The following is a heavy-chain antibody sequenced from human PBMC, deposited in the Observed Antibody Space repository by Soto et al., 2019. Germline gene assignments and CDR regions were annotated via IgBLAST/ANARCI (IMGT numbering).Heavy chain of an antibody. CDR3: AKDRQGSGPDFDL. J-gene: IGHJ2*01. Sequence: EVQLLESGGGLVQPGGSLRLSCAASGFTFSSYAMNWVRQTPGMGLEWVSAITGGGGSAYYADSVKGRFTISRDNSQNTLYLQMNSLRADDTAVYYCAKDRQGSGPDFDLWGRGTLVTVSS. CDR2: ITGGGGSA. V-gene: IGHV3-23*01. CDR1: GFTFSSYA. D-gene: IGHD3-10*01.